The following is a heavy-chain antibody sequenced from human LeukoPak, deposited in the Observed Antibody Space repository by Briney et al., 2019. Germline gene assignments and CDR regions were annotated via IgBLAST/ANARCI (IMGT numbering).Heavy chain of an antibody. D-gene: IGHD6-13*01. V-gene: IGHV3-23*01. J-gene: IGHJ4*02. Sequence: GGSLRLSCAASGFTFSSYAMSWVRQAPGKGREWVSAISGSGGSTYYADSVKGRFTISRDNSKNTLYLQMNSLRAEDTAVYYCAKGYSSSWYVYFDYWGQGTLVTVSS. CDR1: GFTFSSYA. CDR2: ISGSGGST. CDR3: AKGYSSSWYVYFDY.